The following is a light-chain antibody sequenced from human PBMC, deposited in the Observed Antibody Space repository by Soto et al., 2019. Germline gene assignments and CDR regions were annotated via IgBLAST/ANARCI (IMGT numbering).Light chain of an antibody. CDR2: QDS. CDR3: QAWDSSTAV. V-gene: IGLV3-1*01. Sequence: SYELTQPPSVSVSPGQTASITCSGAKLGDKYACWYQQKPGQSPVLVIYQDSKRPSGIPERFSGSNSGNTATLTISGTQAMDEADYYCQAWDSSTAVFGGATKLTVL. CDR1: KLGDKY. J-gene: IGLJ2*01.